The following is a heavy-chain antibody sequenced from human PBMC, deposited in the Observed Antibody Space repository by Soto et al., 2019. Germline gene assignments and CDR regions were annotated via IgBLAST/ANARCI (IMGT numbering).Heavy chain of an antibody. CDR3: AKGRGGGYNQDWYFDL. J-gene: IGHJ2*01. Sequence: QVHLQQWGAGLLKPSETLSLTCAVYGGSFSAYYWNWIRQPPGQGLEWIGEINHSGSTNYNPSLKRRVTIALGTSNNQYSLKLSSVTAADTAVYFCAKGRGGGYNQDWYFDLWGRGTLVTVSS. CDR1: GGSFSAYY. CDR2: INHSGST. V-gene: IGHV4-34*01. D-gene: IGHD5-12*01.